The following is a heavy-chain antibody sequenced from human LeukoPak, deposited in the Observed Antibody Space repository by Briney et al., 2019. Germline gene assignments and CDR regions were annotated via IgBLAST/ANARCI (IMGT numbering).Heavy chain of an antibody. Sequence: ASVKVSCKASGGTFSSYAISWVRQAPGQRLEWMGWINAGNGNTKYSQKFQGRVTMTRDTSTSTVYMELSSLRSEDTAVYYCARASNYGGTLQAFQHWGQGTLVTVSS. CDR1: GGTFSSYA. V-gene: IGHV1-3*01. CDR3: ARASNYGGTLQAFQH. CDR2: INAGNGNT. J-gene: IGHJ1*01. D-gene: IGHD4-23*01.